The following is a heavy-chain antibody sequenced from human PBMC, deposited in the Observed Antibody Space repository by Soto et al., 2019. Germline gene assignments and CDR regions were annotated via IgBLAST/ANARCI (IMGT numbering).Heavy chain of an antibody. D-gene: IGHD2-8*01. CDR3: AGVTHADY. V-gene: IGHV3-30*03. CDR1: GFTFSSYG. CDR2: ISYDGSNK. Sequence: QVQLVESGGGVVQPGRSLRLSCAASGFTFSSYGMHWVRQAPGKGLEWVAVISYDGSNKYYADSVKGRFTISRDNSKNQLSLLMDSLRAEDTVWYYWAGVTHADYWGQGALGSVSS. J-gene: IGHJ4*02.